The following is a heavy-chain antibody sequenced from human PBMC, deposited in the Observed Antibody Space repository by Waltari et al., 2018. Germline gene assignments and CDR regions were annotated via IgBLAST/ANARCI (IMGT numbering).Heavy chain of an antibody. V-gene: IGHV3-30*18. CDR1: GFSLLSFG. J-gene: IGHJ4*02. CDR3: AKSLRAYCDGDCLGPSDY. Sequence: QVQLVESGGGVVQHGRSLRLACAASGFSLLSFGRNWVRQAPGKGLEWVAVISYDGSKKYYADSVRGRFTISRDNSKNTMYLQLNSLGTEDTAVYYCAKSLRAYCDGDCLGPSDYWGQGTLVTVSS. D-gene: IGHD2-21*01. CDR2: ISYDGSKK.